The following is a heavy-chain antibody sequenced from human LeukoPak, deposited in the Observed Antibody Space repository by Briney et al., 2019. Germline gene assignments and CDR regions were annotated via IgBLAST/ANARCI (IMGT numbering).Heavy chain of an antibody. V-gene: IGHV4-38-2*02. Sequence: SETLSLTCTVSGYSISSGYYWGWIRQPPGKGLEWIGSIYHSGRTFYNPSLKSRVTISVDTSKNQFSLKLTSVTAADTAVYYCAREWSGFDFWGQGTTVTVSS. CDR2: IYHSGRT. CDR1: GYSISSGYY. J-gene: IGHJ3*01. D-gene: IGHD2-15*01. CDR3: AREWSGFDF.